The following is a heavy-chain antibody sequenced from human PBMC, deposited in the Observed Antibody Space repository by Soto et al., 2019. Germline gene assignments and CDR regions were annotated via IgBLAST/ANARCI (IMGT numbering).Heavy chain of an antibody. CDR3: ARVAIVATTTYYYYYGMDV. D-gene: IGHD5-12*01. Sequence: QVQLVQSGAEVKKPGASVKVSCKASGYTFTSYAMHWVRQAPGQRLEWMGWINAGNGNTKYSQKFQGRVTITRDTSARTAYMELSSLRSEDTAVYYCARVAIVATTTYYYYYGMDVWGQGTTVTVSS. J-gene: IGHJ6*02. CDR1: GYTFTSYA. V-gene: IGHV1-3*01. CDR2: INAGNGNT.